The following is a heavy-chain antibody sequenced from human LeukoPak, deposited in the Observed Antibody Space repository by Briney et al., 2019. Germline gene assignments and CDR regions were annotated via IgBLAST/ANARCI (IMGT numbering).Heavy chain of an antibody. D-gene: IGHD3-16*01. V-gene: IGHV3-23*01. Sequence: GGSLRLSCAASGFTFSSYAMNWVRQAPGKGLEWVSVISNSGGTDYADSVKGRSTISRDNSKNTLYLQMNSLRAEDTAVYYCAREQPGGFDYWGQGTLVTVSS. J-gene: IGHJ4*02. CDR3: AREQPGGFDY. CDR2: ISNSGGT. CDR1: GFTFSSYA.